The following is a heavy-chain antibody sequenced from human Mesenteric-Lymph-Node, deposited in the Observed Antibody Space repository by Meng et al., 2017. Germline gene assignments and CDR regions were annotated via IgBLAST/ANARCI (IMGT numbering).Heavy chain of an antibody. CDR1: GGSLSSRNW. D-gene: IGHD2-21*02. CDR2: IYHSGST. CDR3: ARVGAYCGGDCYHPR. J-gene: IGHJ4*02. Sequence: QVQLQESGQGVVNPSGTLSLTCSVSGGSLSSRNWWSWVRQPPGKGLEWIGEIYHSGSTNYNPSLKSRVTISVDESKNQFSLRLSSVTAADTAVYYCARVGAYCGGDCYHPRWGQGTLVTVSS. V-gene: IGHV4-4*02.